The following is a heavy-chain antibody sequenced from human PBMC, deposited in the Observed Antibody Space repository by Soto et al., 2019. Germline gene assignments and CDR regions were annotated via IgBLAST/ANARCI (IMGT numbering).Heavy chain of an antibody. D-gene: IGHD5-12*01. Sequence: GGSLRLSCAASGFTFRNYAMSWVRQGPGKGLEWVSSISDSGYITHYADSVKGRFAISRDNSKYTLYIKMSSLRTEETSLYYCAKLDSTSHSGYDSFDYSGQGTMVTVSS. V-gene: IGHV3-23*01. CDR2: ISDSGYIT. J-gene: IGHJ4*02. CDR1: GFTFRNYA. CDR3: AKLDSTSHSGYDSFDY.